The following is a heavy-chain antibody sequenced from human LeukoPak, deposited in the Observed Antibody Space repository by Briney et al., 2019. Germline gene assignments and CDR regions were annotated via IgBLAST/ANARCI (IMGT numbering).Heavy chain of an antibody. J-gene: IGHJ6*02. D-gene: IGHD3-9*01. Sequence: SETLSLTCTASGGSISSSSYYWGWIRQPPGKGLEWIRSIYYSGSTYYNPSLKSRVTISVDTSKNQFSLKLSSVTAADTAVYYCASSFPLRYFDWLPLGDYYYYGMDVWGQGTTVTVSS. CDR3: ASSFPLRYFDWLPLGDYYYYGMDV. V-gene: IGHV4-39*01. CDR2: IYYSGST. CDR1: GGSISSSSYY.